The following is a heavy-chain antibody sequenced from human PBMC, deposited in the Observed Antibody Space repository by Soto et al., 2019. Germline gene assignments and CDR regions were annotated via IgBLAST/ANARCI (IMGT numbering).Heavy chain of an antibody. Sequence: QVQLQESGPGLVKPSETLSLTCTVSGASISDYYWSWIRQPPGEGLEWIGFMYYSGNTNYNPSLKSRVTISIDTSKNQFSLSVNSVTAADTAMYFCARHSHRGGDYDYWGQGTLVTVSS. V-gene: IGHV4-59*08. CDR3: ARHSHRGGDYDY. CDR2: MYYSGNT. D-gene: IGHD4-17*01. J-gene: IGHJ4*02. CDR1: GASISDYY.